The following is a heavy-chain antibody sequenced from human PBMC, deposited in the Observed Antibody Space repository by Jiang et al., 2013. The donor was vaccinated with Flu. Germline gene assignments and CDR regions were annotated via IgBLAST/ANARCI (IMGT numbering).Heavy chain of an antibody. CDR2: IYYNGIT. CDR3: ARDSCNTATCSGIDY. Sequence: GPGLVKPSETLSLTCTVSGGSVGRGRYYWSWIRQPPGKGLEWIGYIYYNGITNYNPSLKSRVTISADTSRNHFSLKLSSVTAADTAVYYCARDSCNTATCSGIDYWGQG. CDR1: GGSVGRGRYY. D-gene: IGHD2/OR15-2a*01. V-gene: IGHV4-61*03. J-gene: IGHJ4*02.